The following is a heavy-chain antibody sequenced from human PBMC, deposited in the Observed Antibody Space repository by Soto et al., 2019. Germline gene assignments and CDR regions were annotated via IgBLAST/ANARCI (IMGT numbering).Heavy chain of an antibody. CDR3: AGRARPDFYYMDV. Sequence: EVHLAESGGGLAQPGGSLRLSCAASGFTLSGYAMDWVRQAPGKGLEYVSGISSNGVGTYYANSVQGRFTISRDNSKNTVYLQIGSLRPEDMAVYYCAGRARPDFYYMDVWGKGTTVTVSS. D-gene: IGHD6-6*01. J-gene: IGHJ6*03. CDR1: GFTLSGYA. V-gene: IGHV3-64*01. CDR2: ISSNGVGT.